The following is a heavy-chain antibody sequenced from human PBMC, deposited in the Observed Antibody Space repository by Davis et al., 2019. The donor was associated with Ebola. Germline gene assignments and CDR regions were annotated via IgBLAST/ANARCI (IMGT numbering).Heavy chain of an antibody. CDR1: GYTFTRYH. J-gene: IGHJ5*02. Sequence: ASVKVSCKASGYTFTRYHMHWVRQAPGQGLEWMGWINPNSGGTNYAQKFQGRVTMTRDTSISTAYMELSRLRSDDTAVYYCARSIAAAVNWFDPWGQGTLVTVSS. CDR2: INPNSGGT. CDR3: ARSIAAAVNWFDP. V-gene: IGHV1-2*02. D-gene: IGHD6-13*01.